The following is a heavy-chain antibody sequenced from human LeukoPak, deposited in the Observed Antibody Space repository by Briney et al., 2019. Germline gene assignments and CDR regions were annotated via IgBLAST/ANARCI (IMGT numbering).Heavy chain of an antibody. V-gene: IGHV4-4*09. J-gene: IGHJ4*02. CDR1: GGSISSYY. CDR2: IYTSGST. D-gene: IGHD2-15*01. CDR3: ARDTCSGGSCYSDY. Sequence: SETLSLTCTVSGGSISSYYWSWIRQPPGKGLEWIGYIYTSGSTNYNPSLKSRVTISVDTSKNQFSLKLSSVTAADTAVYYCARDTCSGGSCYSDYWGQGTLVTVPS.